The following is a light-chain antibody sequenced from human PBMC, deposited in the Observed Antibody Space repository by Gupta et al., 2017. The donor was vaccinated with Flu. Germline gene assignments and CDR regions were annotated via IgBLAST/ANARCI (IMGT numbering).Light chain of an antibody. Sequence: DIQMTQSPSTLSASVGDRVTITCRASQSISSWLAWYQQKPGKAPKLLIYKASSLESGVPSRFSGSGSGTEFTLTISSLQPDDFATYYCQQETSYLSTFGQGTKLEIK. V-gene: IGKV1-5*03. CDR3: QQETSYLST. J-gene: IGKJ2*01. CDR2: KAS. CDR1: QSISSW.